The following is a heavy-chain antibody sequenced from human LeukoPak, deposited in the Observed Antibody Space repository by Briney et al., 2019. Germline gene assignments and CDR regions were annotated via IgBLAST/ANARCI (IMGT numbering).Heavy chain of an antibody. CDR2: IYPGDSDT. J-gene: IGHJ6*02. CDR3: ARQGKGDGGDAGYYYYGTDV. V-gene: IGHV5-51*01. CDR1: GYSFTSYW. D-gene: IGHD2-21*02. Sequence: GESLKISCKGSGYSFTSYWIGWVRQMPGKGLEWMGIIYPGDSDTRYSPSFQGQVTISAEKSISTAYLQWSSLKASDTAMYYCARQGKGDGGDAGYYYYGTDVWGQGTTVTVTS.